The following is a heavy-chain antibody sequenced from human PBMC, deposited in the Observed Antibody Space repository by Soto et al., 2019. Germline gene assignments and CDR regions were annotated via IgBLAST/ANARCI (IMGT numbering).Heavy chain of an antibody. Sequence: VSVKLSCEAPGYTFTSYGINWVRQAPEQGLEWMGWISAYNGNTNHAQKLQGRVTITTDTSTSTAYMELRSLRSDDTAVYYCARGVGRGSYYSQNTWFDPWGQGTLGTVSS. D-gene: IGHD3-10*01. CDR1: GYTFTSYG. J-gene: IGHJ5*02. V-gene: IGHV1-18*01. CDR2: ISAYNGNT. CDR3: ARGVGRGSYYSQNTWFDP.